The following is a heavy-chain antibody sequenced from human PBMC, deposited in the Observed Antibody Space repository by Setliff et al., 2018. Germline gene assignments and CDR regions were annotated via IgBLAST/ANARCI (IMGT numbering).Heavy chain of an antibody. CDR2: IDPSGGSS. J-gene: IGHJ4*02. D-gene: IGHD1-26*01. CDR3: ARSGNYSPNDY. V-gene: IGHV1-46*01. Sequence: GASVKVSCKAYGYTFSRNYITWVRQAPGRGLEWMGIIDPSGGSSTYAQKFQGRVTMTRDTSTSTVYMELSSLRSEDTAVYYCARSGNYSPNDYWGQGTLVTVSS. CDR1: GYTFSRNY.